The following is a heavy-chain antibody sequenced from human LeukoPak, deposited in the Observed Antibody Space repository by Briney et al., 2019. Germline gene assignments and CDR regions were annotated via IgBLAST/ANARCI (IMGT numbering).Heavy chain of an antibody. J-gene: IGHJ3*02. Sequence: PGGSLRLSCAASGFTFSSYSMNWVRQAPGKGLEWVSSISSSSSYIYYADSVKGRFTISRDNAKNSLYLQMNSLRAEDTAVYYCARGGNPNDAFDIWGQGTMVTVSS. CDR2: ISSSSSYI. V-gene: IGHV3-21*04. CDR1: GFTFSSYS. D-gene: IGHD4-23*01. CDR3: ARGGNPNDAFDI.